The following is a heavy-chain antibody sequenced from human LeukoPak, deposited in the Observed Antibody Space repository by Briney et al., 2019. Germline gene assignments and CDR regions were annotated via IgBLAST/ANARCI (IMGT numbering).Heavy chain of an antibody. CDR3: ATGSQPGTTFDY. CDR2: ISPSDGNT. CDR1: GFTFSKYA. V-gene: IGHV3-23*01. Sequence: GGSLRLSCAASGFTFSKYAMSWVRQAPGKGLEWVSAISPSDGNTFYADSVKGRFTISRDNSKNSLYLQMNSLRLEDTAFYYCATGSQPGTTFDYWGQGTLVTASS. J-gene: IGHJ4*02. D-gene: IGHD1-14*01.